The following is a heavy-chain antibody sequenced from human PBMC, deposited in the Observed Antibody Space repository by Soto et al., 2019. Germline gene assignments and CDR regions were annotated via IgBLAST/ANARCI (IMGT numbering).Heavy chain of an antibody. D-gene: IGHD4-17*01. J-gene: IGHJ4*02. CDR2: ISGGGGIT. V-gene: IGHV3-23*01. Sequence: EVQLLESGGGLVQPGGSLRLSCATSGFRLSSYAMRWVRQAPGKGLEWVSSISGGGGITHYADSVRGRFTISRDNSTDTLYLQMNSLRAEDTAVYFCAKDKSRGVTVDADFWGQGTLVTVSS. CDR3: AKDKSRGVTVDADF. CDR1: GFRLSSYA.